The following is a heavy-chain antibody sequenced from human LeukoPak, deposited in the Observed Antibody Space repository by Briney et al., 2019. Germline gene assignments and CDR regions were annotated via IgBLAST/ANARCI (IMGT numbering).Heavy chain of an antibody. D-gene: IGHD4-23*01. CDR3: ARDQYGGNSVHWFDP. J-gene: IGHJ5*02. CDR2: ITATGSPI. CDR1: GFIFSDSH. Sequence: GGSLRLSCSVSGFIFSDSHMSWLRQAPGKGLEWVSYITATGSPIYYADSVRGRFTISRDNAKKSLYLQMNSLRAEDAAVYYCARDQYGGNSVHWFDPWGQGTLITVSS. V-gene: IGHV3-11*04.